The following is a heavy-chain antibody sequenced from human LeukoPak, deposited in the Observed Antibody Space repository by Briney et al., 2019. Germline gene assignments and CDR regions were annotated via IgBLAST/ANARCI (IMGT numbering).Heavy chain of an antibody. CDR2: ISLDGHGK. CDR1: RFTFRSYA. D-gene: IGHD6-6*01. V-gene: IGHV3-30*04. CDR3: ARVLGQLPPQ. J-gene: IGHJ4*02. Sequence: GGSLRLSCAASRFTFRSYAMHWVRQAPGKGLEWVAVISLDGHGKYYADSVQGRFTISRDNSKNTLYLQMDSLRVEDTAVYYCARVLGQLPPQWGQGTLVTVSA.